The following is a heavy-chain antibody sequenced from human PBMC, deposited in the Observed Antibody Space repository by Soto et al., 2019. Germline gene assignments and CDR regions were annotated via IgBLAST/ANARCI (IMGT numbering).Heavy chain of an antibody. J-gene: IGHJ6*02. CDR2: ISAYNGNT. CDR3: ARVFGSGSYSPPFGLDV. Sequence: QVQLVQSGAEVKKPGASVKVSCKASGYTFTSYGISWVRQAPGQGLEWMGWISAYNGNTNYAQKLQGRVTMTTDTSTSTAYMELRSLRSDDSAVYYCARVFGSGSYSPPFGLDVWGQGTTVTVSS. D-gene: IGHD3-10*01. CDR1: GYTFTSYG. V-gene: IGHV1-18*01.